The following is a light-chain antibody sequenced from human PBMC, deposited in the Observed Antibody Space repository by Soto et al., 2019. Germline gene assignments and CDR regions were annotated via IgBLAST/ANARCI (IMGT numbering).Light chain of an antibody. CDR2: DVS. Sequence: QSALTQPAPVSGSPGQSITISCTGTSSDVGDYNYVSWYQQHPGKAPKVMIYDVSNRPSGVSNRFSGSKSGNTASLTISGLQAEDEADYYCSSYTSSSTLDFGTGTKLTVL. V-gene: IGLV2-14*01. CDR1: SSDVGDYNY. J-gene: IGLJ1*01. CDR3: SSYTSSSTLD.